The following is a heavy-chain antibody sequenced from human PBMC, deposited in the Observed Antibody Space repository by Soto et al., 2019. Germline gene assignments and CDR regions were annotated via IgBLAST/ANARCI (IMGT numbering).Heavy chain of an antibody. J-gene: IGHJ4*02. V-gene: IGHV4-34*01. CDR1: GGSFSGYY. Sequence: SETLSLTCAVYGGSFSGYYWSWIRQPPGKGLEWIGEINHSGSTNYNPSLKSRVTISVDTSKNQFSLKLSSVTAADTAVYYCAISHGSGSYSPNFDYWGQGTLVTVSS. CDR2: INHSGST. D-gene: IGHD3-10*01. CDR3: AISHGSGSYSPNFDY.